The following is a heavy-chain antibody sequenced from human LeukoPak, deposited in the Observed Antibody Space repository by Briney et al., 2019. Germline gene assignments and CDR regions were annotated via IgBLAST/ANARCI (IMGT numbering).Heavy chain of an antibody. D-gene: IGHD6-13*01. J-gene: IGHJ4*02. CDR1: GYSISSGYY. CDR2: IYHSGST. Sequence: SETLSLTCAVSGYSISSGYYWGWIRQPPGKGQEWFGRIYHSGSTYYNPSLKSRVTISVDTSKNQFSLKLSSVTAADTAVYYCARDLYSSSWYQTQYFDYWGQGTLVTVSS. CDR3: ARDLYSSSWYQTQYFDY. V-gene: IGHV4-38-2*02.